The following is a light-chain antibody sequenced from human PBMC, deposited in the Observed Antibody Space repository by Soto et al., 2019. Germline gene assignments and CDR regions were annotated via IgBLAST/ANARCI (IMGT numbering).Light chain of an antibody. V-gene: IGLV2-8*01. CDR1: SSDVGGYNY. CDR3: SSYAGSNYV. CDR2: EVS. J-gene: IGLJ1*01. Sequence: LTQPPSASGSPGQSVTISCTGTSSDVGGYNYVSWYQQHPGKAPKLMIYEVSKRPSGVPDRFSGSKSGNTASLTVSGIQAEDEADYYCSSYAGSNYVFGTGTKVTVL.